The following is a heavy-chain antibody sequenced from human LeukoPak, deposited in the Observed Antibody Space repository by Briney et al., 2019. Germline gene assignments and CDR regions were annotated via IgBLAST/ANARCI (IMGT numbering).Heavy chain of an antibody. Sequence: SETLSLTCAVHGGSFSGYYWSWIRQPPGKGLEWIGEINHSGSTNYNPSLKSRVTISVDTSKNQFSLKLNSVTAADTAVYYCARAEHIVVVPRGLYLDSWGQGTLVTVSS. V-gene: IGHV4-34*01. J-gene: IGHJ4*02. D-gene: IGHD2-21*01. CDR1: GGSFSGYY. CDR2: INHSGST. CDR3: ARAEHIVVVPRGLYLDS.